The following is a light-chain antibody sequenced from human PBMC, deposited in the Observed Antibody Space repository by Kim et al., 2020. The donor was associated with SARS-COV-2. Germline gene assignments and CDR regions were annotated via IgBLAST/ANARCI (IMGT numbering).Light chain of an antibody. CDR1: QGINTY. CDR3: QKYNSAPWT. Sequence: DIQMTQSPSSLSASVGDRVTISCRASQGINTYLAWYQHKRGKPPKILIFAASTLQSGVPPRFSGSGSGTDFTLTISSLQPEDVATYYCQKYNSAPWTFGQGTKVDIK. V-gene: IGKV1-27*01. J-gene: IGKJ1*01. CDR2: AAS.